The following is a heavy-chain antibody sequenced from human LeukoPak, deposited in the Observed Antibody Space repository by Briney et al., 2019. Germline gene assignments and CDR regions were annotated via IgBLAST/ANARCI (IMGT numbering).Heavy chain of an antibody. CDR1: GGSISSSKW. V-gene: IGHV4-4*02. CDR3: ARAYGGNSQYFQH. D-gene: IGHD4-23*01. J-gene: IGHJ1*01. Sequence: PSGTLSLTCAVSGGSISSSKWWSWVRQPPGKGLEWIGEIYHSGSTNYNPSLKSRVTISVDKSKNQFSLKLSSVTAADTAVYYCARAYGGNSQYFQHWGQGTLVTVSS. CDR2: IYHSGST.